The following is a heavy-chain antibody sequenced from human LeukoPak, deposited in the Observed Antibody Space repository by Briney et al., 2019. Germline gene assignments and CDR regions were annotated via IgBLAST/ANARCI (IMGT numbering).Heavy chain of an antibody. Sequence: PGGSLRLSCAASGFTFDDYALYWVRHAPRQGLEWISLISGDGGTTYYADSLNGRFTISRDNSKNSLYLQMNSLRTEDTALYYCARTYYYYGMDGWGQGTTVTVS. CDR3: ARTYYYYGMDG. V-gene: IGHV3-43*02. CDR1: GFTFDDYA. J-gene: IGHJ6*02. CDR2: ISGDGGTT.